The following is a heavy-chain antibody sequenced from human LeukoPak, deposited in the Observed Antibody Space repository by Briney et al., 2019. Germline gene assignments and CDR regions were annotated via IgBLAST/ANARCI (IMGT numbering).Heavy chain of an antibody. Sequence: GGSLRLSCAASGFTFSDYYMSWIRQPPGKGLEWVSYISSSGSTIYYADSVKGRFTISRDNAKNSLFLQMNSLRSDDTGVYYCARDPNNWNYRSNYGMDVWGQGTTVTVSS. CDR2: ISSSGSTI. J-gene: IGHJ6*02. CDR3: ARDPNNWNYRSNYGMDV. CDR1: GFTFSDYY. V-gene: IGHV3-11*01. D-gene: IGHD1-7*01.